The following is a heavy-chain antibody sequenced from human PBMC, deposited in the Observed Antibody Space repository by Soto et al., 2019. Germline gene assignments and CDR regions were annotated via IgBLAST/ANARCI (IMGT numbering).Heavy chain of an antibody. CDR3: ARTTPVTTYFDS. D-gene: IGHD4-17*01. Sequence: SETLSLTCTVSGGSISTGGYYWSWIRQHPGKGLEWIGYIYYSGSTYYNPSLKSRLTISVDTSKNQFSLNLNSVTAADTAVYYCARTTPVTTYFDSWGQGTLVTVSS. V-gene: IGHV4-31*03. CDR2: IYYSGST. CDR1: GGSISTGGYY. J-gene: IGHJ4*02.